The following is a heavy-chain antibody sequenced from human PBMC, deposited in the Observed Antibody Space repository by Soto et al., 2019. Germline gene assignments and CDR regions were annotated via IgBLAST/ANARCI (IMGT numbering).Heavy chain of an antibody. V-gene: IGHV1-8*01. CDR3: ARGHLTGTTRYYYYGMDV. CDR1: GYTFTSYD. J-gene: IGHJ6*02. CDR2: MNPNSGNT. Sequence: WASVKVSCKASGYTFTSYDINWVRQATGQGLEWMGWMNPNSGNTGYAQKFQGRVTMTRNTSISTAYMELSSLRSEDTAVYYCARGHLTGTTRYYYYGMDVWGQGTTVTVSS. D-gene: IGHD1-7*01.